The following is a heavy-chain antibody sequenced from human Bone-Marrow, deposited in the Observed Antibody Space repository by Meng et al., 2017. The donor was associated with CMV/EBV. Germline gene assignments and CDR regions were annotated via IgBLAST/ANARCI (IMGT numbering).Heavy chain of an antibody. CDR3: AKAQLLPRPFDY. Sequence: GESLKISCAASGFTFSSYAMSWVRQAPGKGLEWVSAISGSGGSTYYADSVKGRFTISRDNSKNTLYLQMNSLRAKDTAVYYSAKAQLLPRPFDYWGQGTLVTVSS. D-gene: IGHD2-2*01. CDR1: GFTFSSYA. V-gene: IGHV3-23*01. CDR2: ISGSGGST. J-gene: IGHJ4*02.